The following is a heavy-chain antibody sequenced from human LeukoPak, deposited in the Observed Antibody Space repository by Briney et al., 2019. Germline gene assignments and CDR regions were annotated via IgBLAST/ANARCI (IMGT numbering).Heavy chain of an antibody. CDR3: VRDKTTVTTFDY. D-gene: IGHD4-17*01. V-gene: IGHV3-74*01. CDR2: VNPDGSIK. J-gene: IGHJ4*02. CDR1: GFTFNDYW. Sequence: GGSLRLSCAASGFTFNDYWMHWVRHAPGKGLVWVSRVNPDGSIKGYADYVTGRFTIARDIAKNTVYLQMSSLRAEDTAVYYCVRDKTTVTTFDYWGQGTLVTVSS.